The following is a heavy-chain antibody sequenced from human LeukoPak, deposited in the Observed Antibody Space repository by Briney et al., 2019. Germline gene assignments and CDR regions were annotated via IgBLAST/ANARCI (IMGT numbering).Heavy chain of an antibody. J-gene: IGHJ4*02. Sequence: GASVKVSCKASGYTFTSYAMNWVRQAPGQGLEWMGWINTNTGNPTYAQGFTGRFVFSLDTSVSTAYLQISSLKAEDTAVYYCARVLDLSYYDPFYYWGQGTLVTVSS. CDR2: INTNTGNP. CDR1: GYTFTSYA. CDR3: ARVLDLSYYDPFYY. D-gene: IGHD3-22*01. V-gene: IGHV7-4-1*02.